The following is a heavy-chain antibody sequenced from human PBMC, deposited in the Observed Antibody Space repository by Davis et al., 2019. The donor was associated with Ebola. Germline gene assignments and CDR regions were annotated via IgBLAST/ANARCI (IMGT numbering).Heavy chain of an antibody. CDR2: ISGSVGNT. CDR3: AKGRYIVVVPAAMLGAGMDV. Sequence: GESLKISCAASGFTFSNYAMSWVRQAPGKGLEWVSGISGSVGNTYYADSVKGRFTISRDNSKNTLYLQMNSLRAEDTAVYYCAKGRYIVVVPAAMLGAGMDVWGQGTTVTVSS. V-gene: IGHV3-23*01. CDR1: GFTFSNYA. D-gene: IGHD2-2*01. J-gene: IGHJ6*02.